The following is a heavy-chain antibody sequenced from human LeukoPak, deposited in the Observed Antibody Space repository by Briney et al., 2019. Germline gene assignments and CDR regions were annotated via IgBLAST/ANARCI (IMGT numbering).Heavy chain of an antibody. V-gene: IGHV1-46*01. Sequence: ASVKVSCKASGYTFTSYYMHWVRQAPGQGLEWMGIINPSGGSTSYAQKFQGRVTMTRDTSTSTVYMELSSLRSEDTAGYYCARDLGDSSGYYTFGYWGQGTLVTVSS. CDR3: ARDLGDSSGYYTFGY. D-gene: IGHD3-22*01. CDR2: INPSGGST. J-gene: IGHJ4*02. CDR1: GYTFTSYY.